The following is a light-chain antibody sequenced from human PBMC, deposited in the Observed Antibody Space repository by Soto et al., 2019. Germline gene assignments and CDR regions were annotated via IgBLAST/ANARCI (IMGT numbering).Light chain of an antibody. CDR3: QQYENWPPIT. CDR1: QIVSSSY. J-gene: IGKJ5*01. CDR2: GGS. Sequence: PEETVPLSCRPTQIVSSSYLAWYQQRPGQVPRLLIYGGSSRATGIPDRFSGSESGTEFTLSISSLQSEDSAVYYCQQYENWPPITFGQGTRLEIK. V-gene: IGKV3-20*01.